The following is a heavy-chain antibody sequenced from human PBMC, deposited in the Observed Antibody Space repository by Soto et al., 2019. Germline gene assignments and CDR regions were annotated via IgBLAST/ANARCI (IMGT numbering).Heavy chain of an antibody. D-gene: IGHD5-18*01. CDR1: GGTFSTYT. CDR2: ITPILRET. V-gene: IGHV1-69*06. Sequence: QVHLVQSGTEVRKPGSSVTVSCKVSGGTFSTYTISWVRQAPGQGLQWMGGITPILRETTYAQNFQGRVSITADISATPAYMKLSDLTSEDTAVYYCGRVPRYSFPTSDSLDQWGQGTRVTVSS. J-gene: IGHJ4*02. CDR3: GRVPRYSFPTSDSLDQ.